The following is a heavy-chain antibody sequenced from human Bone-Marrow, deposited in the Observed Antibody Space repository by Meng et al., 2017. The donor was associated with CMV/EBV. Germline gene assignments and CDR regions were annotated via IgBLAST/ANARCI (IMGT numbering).Heavy chain of an antibody. CDR2: IYYSGST. D-gene: IGHD1-14*01. Sequence: ESLKISCTVSGGSISSYYWGWIRQPPGKGLEWIGSIYYSGSTYYNPSLKSRVTISVDTSKNQFSLKLSSVTAADTAVYYCARGNGGTSDYYYYGMDVWGQGTTVTVSS. CDR1: GGSISSYY. J-gene: IGHJ6*02. CDR3: ARGNGGTSDYYYYGMDV. V-gene: IGHV4-39*07.